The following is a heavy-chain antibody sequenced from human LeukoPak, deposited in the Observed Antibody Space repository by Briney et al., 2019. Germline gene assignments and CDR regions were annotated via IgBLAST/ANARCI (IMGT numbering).Heavy chain of an antibody. D-gene: IGHD5-18*01. Sequence: TSETLSLTCAVYGGSFSGYYWRWIRQPPGKGLEWIGEINHSGSTNYDPSRKSRVTISEDTSKTQFSLKLSSFTAADPAVYYCARASKLLLLRRSNYMDVWGKGTTVTVSS. J-gene: IGHJ6*03. CDR1: GGSFSGYY. CDR3: ARASKLLLLRRSNYMDV. V-gene: IGHV4-34*01. CDR2: INHSGST.